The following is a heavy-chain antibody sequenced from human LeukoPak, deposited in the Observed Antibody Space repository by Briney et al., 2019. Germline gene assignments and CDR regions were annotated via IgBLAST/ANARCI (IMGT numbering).Heavy chain of an antibody. J-gene: IGHJ4*02. CDR3: ARGGGYSWFDY. CDR2: IDPNSGGT. Sequence: ASVKVSCKASGYTFTDYYLHWVRQAPGQGLEWMGWIDPNSGGTNCAQKFQGRVTMTRDTSVSAVYMELSSLRSDDTAVYYCARGGGYSWFDYWGQGTLVTVSS. V-gene: IGHV1-2*02. D-gene: IGHD5-18*01. CDR1: GYTFTDYY.